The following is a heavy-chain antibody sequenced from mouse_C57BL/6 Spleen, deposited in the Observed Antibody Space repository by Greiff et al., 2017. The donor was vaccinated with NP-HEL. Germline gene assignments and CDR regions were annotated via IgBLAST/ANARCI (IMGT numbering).Heavy chain of an antibody. D-gene: IGHD2-3*01. CDR1: GYTFTSYW. Sequence: QVQLQQPGAELVRPGSSVKLSCKASGYTFTSYWMQWVKQRPGQGLEWIGEIDPSDSYTNYNQKFKGKATLTVDTSSSTAYMQLSSLTSEDSAVDYCARWGDGHWGQGTSVTVSS. J-gene: IGHJ4*01. V-gene: IGHV1-50*01. CDR3: ARWGDGH. CDR2: IDPSDSYT.